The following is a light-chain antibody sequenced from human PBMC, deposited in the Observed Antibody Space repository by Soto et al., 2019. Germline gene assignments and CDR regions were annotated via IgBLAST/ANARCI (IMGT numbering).Light chain of an antibody. J-gene: IGLJ3*02. Sequence: QSALTQAASVSESPGQSISLSCGGTSTDVGSHNYVSWYQQHPGKAPKLIIFEVNNRPSGVSHRFSGSKSGNTASLTISDLQGEDEADYYCAAWDDSSNGWMFGGGTKVTVL. CDR1: STDVGSHNY. V-gene: IGLV2-14*01. CDR2: EVN. CDR3: AAWDDSSNGWM.